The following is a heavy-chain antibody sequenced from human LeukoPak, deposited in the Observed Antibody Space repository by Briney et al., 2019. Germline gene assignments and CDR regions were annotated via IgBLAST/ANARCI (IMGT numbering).Heavy chain of an antibody. D-gene: IGHD2-21*01. CDR1: GYTFTGYY. J-gene: IGHJ4*02. CDR3: ARVSGCGGDCYG. V-gene: IGHV1-2*02. CDR2: INPNSGGT. Sequence: ASVKVSCKASGYTFTGYYMHWVRQAPGQGLEWMGWINPNSGGTNYAQKFQGRVTMTRDTSISTAYMELSRLRSDDTAVFCCARVSGCGGDCYGWGQGTLVTVSS.